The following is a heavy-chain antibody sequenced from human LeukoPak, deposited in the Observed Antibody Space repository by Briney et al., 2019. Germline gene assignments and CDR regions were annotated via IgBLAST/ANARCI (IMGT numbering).Heavy chain of an antibody. CDR2: INPNSGGT. V-gene: IGHV1-2*02. Sequence: ASVKVSCKASGYTFTGYYMHWVRQAPGQGLEWMGWINPNSGGTNYAQKLQGRVTMTRGTSISTAYMELRRLRSDDTAVYYCARSRPSTRRFFHWFVPWGEGTLVTVSS. CDR3: ARSRPSTRRFFHWFVP. CDR1: GYTFTGYY. J-gene: IGHJ5*02. D-gene: IGHD3-3*01.